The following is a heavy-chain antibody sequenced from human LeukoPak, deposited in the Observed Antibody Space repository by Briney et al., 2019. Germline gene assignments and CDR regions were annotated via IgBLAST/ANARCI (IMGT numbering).Heavy chain of an antibody. CDR1: GGSISSNSYY. Sequence: PSETLSLTCTVSGGSISSNSYYWGWIRQPPGKGLEWIGSIYYSGSTYYNPSLKSRVTISVDTSKNQFSLKLSSVTAADTAVYYCARWVYYYDTKFWFDPWGQGTLVTVSS. J-gene: IGHJ5*02. CDR3: ARWVYYYDTKFWFDP. D-gene: IGHD3-22*01. V-gene: IGHV4-39*07. CDR2: IYYSGST.